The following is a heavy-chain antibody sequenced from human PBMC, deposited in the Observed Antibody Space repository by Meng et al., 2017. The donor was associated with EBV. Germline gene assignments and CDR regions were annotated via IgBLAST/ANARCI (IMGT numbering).Heavy chain of an antibody. CDR1: GLPFNGYI. CDR2: INPNSGGT. Sequence: QVQLVQDGAEVKKQGASGKVSCKASGLPFNGYIMHWVRQAPGQGLEWMGRINPNSGGTNYAQKFQGRVTMTRDTSISTAYMELSRLRSDDTAVYYCERVGIAVAGTGDYWGQGTLVTVSS. V-gene: IGHV1-2*06. CDR3: ERVGIAVAGTGDY. J-gene: IGHJ4*02. D-gene: IGHD6-19*01.